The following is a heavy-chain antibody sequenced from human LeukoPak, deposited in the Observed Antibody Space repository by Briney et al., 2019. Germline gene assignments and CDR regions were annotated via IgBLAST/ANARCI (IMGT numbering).Heavy chain of an antibody. CDR3: ARRGYCSGGSRYSFDY. J-gene: IGHJ4*02. CDR2: IYYSGST. V-gene: IGHV4-59*08. D-gene: IGHD2-15*01. Sequence: KPSETLSLTCTVSGGAISNYYWSWIRQPPGKGLEWIGYIYYSGSTNYNPSLKSRVTISVDTSKNQFSLKLSSVTAADTAVYYCARRGYCSGGSRYSFDYWGQGTLVTVSS. CDR1: GGAISNYY.